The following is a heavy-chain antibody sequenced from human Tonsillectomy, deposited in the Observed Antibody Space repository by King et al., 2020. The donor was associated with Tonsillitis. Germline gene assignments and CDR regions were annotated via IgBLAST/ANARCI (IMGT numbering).Heavy chain of an antibody. CDR1: GYSFTTYW. Sequence: QLVQSGAEVKKPGESLKISCQGSGYSFTTYWLGWVRQMPGKGLEWMGIIYLGDSHTTYSPSFQGQVTISADKSISTAYLQWSSLKASDTAMYYCARYYYGSVARYFXYWGQGTLVTVSS. D-gene: IGHD3-10*01. CDR2: IYLGDSHT. J-gene: IGHJ4*02. CDR3: ARYYYGSVARYFXY. V-gene: IGHV5-51*01.